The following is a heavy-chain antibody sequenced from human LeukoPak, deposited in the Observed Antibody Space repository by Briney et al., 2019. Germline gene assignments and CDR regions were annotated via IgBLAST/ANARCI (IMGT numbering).Heavy chain of an antibody. CDR2: IIPIFGTA. V-gene: IGHV1-69*13. J-gene: IGHJ4*02. CDR1: GGTFSSYA. CDR3: ARNPISGSHPVDY. D-gene: IGHD3-10*01. Sequence: ASVKVSCQASGGTFSSYAISWARQAPGQGLEWMGGIIPIFGTANYAQKFRGRVTITADESTSTAYMELSSLRSEDTAVYYCARNPISGSHPVDYWGQGTLVTVSS.